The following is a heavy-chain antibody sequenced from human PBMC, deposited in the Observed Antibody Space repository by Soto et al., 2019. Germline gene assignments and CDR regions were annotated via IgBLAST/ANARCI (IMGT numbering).Heavy chain of an antibody. D-gene: IGHD2-2*03. CDR3: VQSGYCSSTSCYVGYFDY. Sequence: QVQLQQWGAGLLKPSETLSLTCAVYGGSFSGYYWSWIRQPPGKGLEWIGEINHSGSTNYNPSLKIRVTISVDTSKNQFSLKLSSVTAADTAVYYCVQSGYCSSTSCYVGYFDYWGQGTLVTVSS. V-gene: IGHV4-34*01. CDR1: GGSFSGYY. CDR2: INHSGST. J-gene: IGHJ4*02.